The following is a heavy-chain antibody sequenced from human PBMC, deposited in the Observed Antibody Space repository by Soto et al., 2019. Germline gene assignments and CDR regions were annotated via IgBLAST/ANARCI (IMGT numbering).Heavy chain of an antibody. J-gene: IGHJ6*02. CDR1: GGTFSRYA. V-gene: IGHV1-69*01. CDR3: ARGRMIYLDDYYFYGMDV. D-gene: IGHD3-16*01. CDR2: IIPLLGTT. Sequence: QVQLVQSGAEVKKPGSSVKVSCMASGGTFSRYAVSWVRQAPGQGLEWMGGIIPLLGTTNYAQKFQDRVTVTVDASGMTAYMELSSLRSDDTAVYYCARGRMIYLDDYYFYGMDVWGHGTTVSVSS.